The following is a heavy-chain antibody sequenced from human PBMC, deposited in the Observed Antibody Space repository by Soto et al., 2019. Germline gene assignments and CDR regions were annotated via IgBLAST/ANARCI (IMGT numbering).Heavy chain of an antibody. CDR3: ARLLLGFRGGVHYYYGMDV. J-gene: IGHJ6*02. CDR1: GYTFTSYA. D-gene: IGHD3-16*01. Sequence: ASVKVSCKASGYTFTSYAMHWVRQAPGQRLEWMGWINAGNGNTKYSQKFQGRVTITRDTSASTAYMELSSLRSEDTAVYYCARLLLGFRGGVHYYYGMDVWGQGTTVTVSS. CDR2: INAGNGNT. V-gene: IGHV1-3*01.